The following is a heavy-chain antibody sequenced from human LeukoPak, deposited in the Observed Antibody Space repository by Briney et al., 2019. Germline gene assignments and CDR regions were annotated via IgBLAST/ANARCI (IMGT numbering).Heavy chain of an antibody. V-gene: IGHV3-64*01. D-gene: IGHD3-3*01. CDR2: ISSNGGST. CDR3: ARPRDFWSGYYLDY. CDR1: GFTFSSYA. J-gene: IGHJ4*02. Sequence: PGGSLRLSCAASGFTFSSYAMHWVRQAPGKGLEYVSAISSNGGSTYYANSVKGRFTISRDNSKNTLYLQMGSLRAEDMAVYYCARPRDFWSGYYLDYWGPGTLGTVSS.